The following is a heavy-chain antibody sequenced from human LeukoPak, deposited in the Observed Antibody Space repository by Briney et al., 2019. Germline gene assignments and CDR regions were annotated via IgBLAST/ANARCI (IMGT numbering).Heavy chain of an antibody. Sequence: SETLSLTCTVSGGSISSGDYYWSWIRQPPGKGLEWIGYIYYSGSTYYNPSLKSRVTISVDTSKNQFSLKLSSVTAADTAVYYCARGVLMVYGWYYYYMDVWGIGTTVTVSS. D-gene: IGHD2-8*01. CDR1: GGSISSGDYY. CDR2: IYYSGST. CDR3: ARGVLMVYGWYYYYMDV. V-gene: IGHV4-30-4*08. J-gene: IGHJ6*03.